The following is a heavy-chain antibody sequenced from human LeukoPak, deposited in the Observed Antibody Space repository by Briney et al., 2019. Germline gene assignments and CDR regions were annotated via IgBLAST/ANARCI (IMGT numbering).Heavy chain of an antibody. D-gene: IGHD3-22*01. CDR1: GGSISSGGYS. Sequence: SQTLSLTCAVSGGSISSGGYSWSWIRQPPGQGLEWIGYIYHSGSTYYNPSLKSRVTISVDRSKNQFSLKLSSVTAADTAVYYCARGAAYGGGYYYDSSGYYYADAFDIWGQGTMVTVSS. CDR2: IYHSGST. V-gene: IGHV4-30-2*01. J-gene: IGHJ3*02. CDR3: ARGAAYGGGYYYDSSGYYYADAFDI.